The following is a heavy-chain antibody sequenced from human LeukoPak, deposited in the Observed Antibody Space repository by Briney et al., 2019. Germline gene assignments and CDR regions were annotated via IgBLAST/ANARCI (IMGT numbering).Heavy chain of an antibody. D-gene: IGHD6-13*01. CDR2: VSYEGKRQ. CDR1: GFTFSNYG. V-gene: IGHV3-30*18. J-gene: IGHJ4*02. CDR3: AKEGTAQISTWYDY. Sequence: PGCSLRLSCATSGFTFSNYGMHWVRQAPGKGLEWVAVVSYEGKRQYYEDSVRGRCTISRDNSKNTLYLQMNSLSGEDAAVYYCAKEGTAQISTWYDYWGQGTLVTVSS.